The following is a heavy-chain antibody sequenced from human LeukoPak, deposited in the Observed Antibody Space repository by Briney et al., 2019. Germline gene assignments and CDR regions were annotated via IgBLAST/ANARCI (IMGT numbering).Heavy chain of an antibody. V-gene: IGHV4-4*02. Sequence: ASETLSLTCAVSGGSISSSNWWSWVRQPPGKGLEWIGEIYHSGSTNYNPSLKSRVTISVDKSKNQFSLKLSSVTAADTAVYYCARRVSSGQVTYYFDYWGQGTLVTVSS. J-gene: IGHJ4*02. CDR2: IYHSGST. D-gene: IGHD6-19*01. CDR3: ARRVSSGQVTYYFDY. CDR1: GGSISSSNW.